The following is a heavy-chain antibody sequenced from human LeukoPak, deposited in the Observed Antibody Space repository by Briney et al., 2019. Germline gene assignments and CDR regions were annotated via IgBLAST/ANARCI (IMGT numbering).Heavy chain of an antibody. D-gene: IGHD3-3*01. J-gene: IGHJ3*02. CDR3: ARSLRNAFDI. CDR1: GFTFSSYS. V-gene: IGHV3-48*01. Sequence: GGSLRLSCAASGFTFSSYSMNWVRQAPGKGLEWVPYIRSSSSTIYYADSVKGRFTISTDNANNSLYLQMNSLRAEDTAVYYCARSLRNAFDIWGQGTMVTVSS. CDR2: IRSSSSTI.